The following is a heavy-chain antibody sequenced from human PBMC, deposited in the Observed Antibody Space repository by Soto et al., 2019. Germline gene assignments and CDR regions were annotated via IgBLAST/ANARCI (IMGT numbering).Heavy chain of an antibody. D-gene: IGHD3-10*01. J-gene: IGHJ3*02. CDR2: IYPGDSDT. V-gene: IGHV5-51*01. Sequence: GESLKISCKGSGYSFTSYWIGWVRQMPGKGLEWMGIIYPGDSDTRYSPSFQGQVTISDDKFISTAYLQWSSLKASDTAVYYWAGMYYFGSGSYYDAFDIWGQGTIVTVSS. CDR1: GYSFTSYW. CDR3: AGMYYFGSGSYYDAFDI.